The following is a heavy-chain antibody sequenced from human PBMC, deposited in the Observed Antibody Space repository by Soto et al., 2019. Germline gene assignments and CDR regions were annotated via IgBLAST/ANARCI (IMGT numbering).Heavy chain of an antibody. CDR2: IIPILGIA. D-gene: IGHD5-18*01. V-gene: IGHV1-69*04. CDR1: GGTFSSYT. Sequence: SVKVSCKASGGTFSSYTISWVRQAPGQGLEWMGRIIPILGIANYAQKFQGRVTITADKSTSTAYMELNSLRSEDTAVYYCARDSDTAMAHFDYWGQGTLVTVSS. J-gene: IGHJ4*02. CDR3: ARDSDTAMAHFDY.